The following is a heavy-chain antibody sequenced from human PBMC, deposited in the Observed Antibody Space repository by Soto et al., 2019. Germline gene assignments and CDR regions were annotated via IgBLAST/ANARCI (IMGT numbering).Heavy chain of an antibody. CDR3: ASSYYYDSSGYYSIPFDD. CDR1: GYSFTSYW. CDR2: IYPGDSDT. Sequence: PGESLKISCKGSGYSFTSYWIGWVRQMPGKGLEWMGIIYPGDSDTRYSPSFQGQVTISADKSISTAYLQWSSLKASDTAMYYCASSYYYDSSGYYSIPFDDWGQGTLVTVSS. D-gene: IGHD3-22*01. V-gene: IGHV5-51*01. J-gene: IGHJ4*02.